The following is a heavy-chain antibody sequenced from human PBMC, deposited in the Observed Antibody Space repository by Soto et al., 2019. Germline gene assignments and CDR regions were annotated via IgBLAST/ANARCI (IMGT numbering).Heavy chain of an antibody. V-gene: IGHV4-31*03. D-gene: IGHD4-17*01. CDR3: ARVLYATMYYFDY. Sequence: SETLSLTCTVSGGSISSGGYYWGWIRQHPGKGLEWIGYIYYSGSTYYNPSLKSRVTISVDTSKNQFSLKLSSVTAADTAVYYCARVLYATMYYFDYWGQGTLVTVSS. J-gene: IGHJ4*02. CDR1: GGSISSGGYY. CDR2: IYYSGST.